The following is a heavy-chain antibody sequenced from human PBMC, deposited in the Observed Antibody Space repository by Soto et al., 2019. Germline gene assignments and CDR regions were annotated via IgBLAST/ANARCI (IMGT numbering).Heavy chain of an antibody. V-gene: IGHV3-30-3*01. D-gene: IGHD6-13*01. CDR2: ISYDGSNK. CDR1: GFTFSSYA. CDR3: ARGDSTYSSSWYYYYGMDV. J-gene: IGHJ6*02. Sequence: LSLTFAASGFTFSSYAMHWVRQAPGKGLEWVAVISYDGSNKYYADSVKGRFTISRDNSKNTLYLQMNSLRAEDTAVYYCARGDSTYSSSWYYYYGMDVWGQGTTVTVSS.